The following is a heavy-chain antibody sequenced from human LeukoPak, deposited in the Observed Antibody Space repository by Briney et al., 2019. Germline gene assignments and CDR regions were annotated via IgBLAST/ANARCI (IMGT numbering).Heavy chain of an antibody. CDR2: ISYDGSNK. J-gene: IGHJ3*02. D-gene: IGHD3-22*01. V-gene: IGHV3-30*18. Sequence: GGSLRLSCAASGFTFSSYGMRWVRQAPGKGLEWVAVISYDGSNKYYADSVKGRFTISRDNSKNTLYLQMNSLRAEDTAVYYCAKDLSSGKYYYDSSGYAFDIWGQGTMVTVSS. CDR1: GFTFSSYG. CDR3: AKDLSSGKYYYDSSGYAFDI.